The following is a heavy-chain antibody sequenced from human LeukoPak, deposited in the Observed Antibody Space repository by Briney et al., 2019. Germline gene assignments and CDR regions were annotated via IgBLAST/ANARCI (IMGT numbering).Heavy chain of an antibody. D-gene: IGHD3-10*01. Sequence: SETLSLTCTVSGGSISSYYWSWIRQPAGKGLEWIGRIYTSGSTNYNPSLKSRVTMSVDTSENQFSLKLSSVTAADTAVYYCAREGSYYGSIDYWGQGTLVTVSS. V-gene: IGHV4-4*07. J-gene: IGHJ4*02. CDR1: GGSISSYY. CDR2: IYTSGST. CDR3: AREGSYYGSIDY.